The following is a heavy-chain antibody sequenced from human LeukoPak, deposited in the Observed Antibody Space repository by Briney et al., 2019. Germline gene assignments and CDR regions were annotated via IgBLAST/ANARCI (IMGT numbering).Heavy chain of an antibody. V-gene: IGHV3-7*01. J-gene: IGHJ6*03. D-gene: IGHD3-10*01. Sequence: PGGSLRLSCAASGFRFNTYWMSWVRQAPGKGLEWVANIKQDGNEKYYADSVKGRFTISRDNAKNSLYLQMNSLRAEDTAVYYCARDHRGSGSRYYYYYMDVWGKGTTVTISS. CDR3: ARDHRGSGSRYYYYYMDV. CDR1: GFRFNTYW. CDR2: IKQDGNEK.